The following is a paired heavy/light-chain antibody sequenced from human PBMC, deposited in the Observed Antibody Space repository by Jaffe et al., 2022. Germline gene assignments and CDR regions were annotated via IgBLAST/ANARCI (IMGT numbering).Light chain of an antibody. CDR2: DAS. J-gene: IGKJ4*01. CDR3: QQFNNYLLT. V-gene: IGKV1D-13*01. CDR1: QGISSA. Sequence: AIQLTQSPSSLSASVGDRVTITCRASQGISSALAWYQQKPGKAPKLLIYDASSLESGVPSRFSGSGSGTDFTLTISSLQPEDFATYYCQQFNNYLLTFGGGTKVEIK.
Heavy chain of an antibody. CDR1: GYTFTSYY. J-gene: IGHJ6*03. Sequence: QVQLVQSGAEVKKPGASVKVSCKASGYTFTSYYMHWVRQAPGQGLEWMGIINPSGGSTSYAQKFQGRVTMTRDTSTSTVYMELSSLRSEDTAVYYCARDRGVAAVYSYYMDVWGKGTTVTVSS. CDR2: INPSGGST. D-gene: IGHD5-12*01. V-gene: IGHV1-46*01. CDR3: ARDRGVAAVYSYYMDV.